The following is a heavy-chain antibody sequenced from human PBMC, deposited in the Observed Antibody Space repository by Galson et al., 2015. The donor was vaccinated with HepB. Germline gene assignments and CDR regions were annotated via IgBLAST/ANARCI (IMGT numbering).Heavy chain of an antibody. D-gene: IGHD3-10*01. V-gene: IGHV1-3*01. CDR3: ARVWFGDPALYYFDY. Sequence: SVKVSCKASGYTFTSYAMHWVRQAPGQRLEWMGWINAGNGNTKYSQKFQGRVTITRNTSASTAYMELSSLRSEDTAVYYCARVWFGDPALYYFDYWGQGTLVTVSS. CDR2: INAGNGNT. J-gene: IGHJ4*02. CDR1: GYTFTSYA.